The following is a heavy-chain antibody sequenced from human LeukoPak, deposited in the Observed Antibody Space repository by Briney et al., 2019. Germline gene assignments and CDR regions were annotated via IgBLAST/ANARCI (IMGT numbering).Heavy chain of an antibody. CDR2: ISYDGSNK. J-gene: IGHJ6*02. CDR3: ARVYHVDTAMVDYYYYGMDV. Sequence: GGSLRLSCAASGFTFSSYAMHWVRQAPGKGLEWVAVISYDGSNKYYADSVKGRFTISRDNSKNTLYLQMNSLRAEDTAVYYCARVYHVDTAMVDYYYYGMDVWGQGTTVTVSS. V-gene: IGHV3-30-3*01. D-gene: IGHD5-18*01. CDR1: GFTFSSYA.